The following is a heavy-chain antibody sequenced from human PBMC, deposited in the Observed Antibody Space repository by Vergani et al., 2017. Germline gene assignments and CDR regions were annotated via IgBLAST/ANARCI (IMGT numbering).Heavy chain of an antibody. CDR3: ARIFGELSDY. CDR2: IYHSGST. J-gene: IGHJ4*02. Sequence: QVQLQESGPGLVKPSETLSLTCAVSGYSISSGYYWGWIRQPPGKGLEWIGSIYHSGSTYYNPSLKSRVTISVDTSKNQFSLKLSSVTAADTAVYYCARIFGELSDYWGQGTLVTVSS. CDR1: GYSISSGYY. D-gene: IGHD3-10*01. V-gene: IGHV4-38-2*01.